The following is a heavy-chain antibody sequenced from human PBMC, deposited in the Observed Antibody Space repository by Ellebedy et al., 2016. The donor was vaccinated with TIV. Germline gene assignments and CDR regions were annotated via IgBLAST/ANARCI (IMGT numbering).Heavy chain of an antibody. CDR1: GVSISSYS. J-gene: IGHJ6*02. D-gene: IGHD2-21*01. Sequence: SETLSLTXSVTGVSISSYSWSWIRQPAGKGLEWIGRIYTSGSSNYNPSLKSRLIMSTDMSKNQFSLRLSSVTAADTGVYYCVRGAYSYGLDVWGQGTTVTVSS. CDR3: VRGAYSYGLDV. CDR2: IYTSGSS. V-gene: IGHV4-4*07.